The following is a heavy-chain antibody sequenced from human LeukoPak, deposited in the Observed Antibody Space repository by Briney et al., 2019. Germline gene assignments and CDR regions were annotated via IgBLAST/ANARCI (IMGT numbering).Heavy chain of an antibody. CDR1: GITFRTYW. D-gene: IGHD6-19*01. Sequence: GGSLRLSCAASGITFRTYWMSWVRQAPRKGLEWVANIKQDGSDKYYVDSVKGRFTISRESFKNMLYLQMNSLTTEDTAVYYCARDLRYSSGWFFDYWGQGTLVTVSS. V-gene: IGHV3-7*01. CDR2: IKQDGSDK. J-gene: IGHJ4*02. CDR3: ARDLRYSSGWFFDY.